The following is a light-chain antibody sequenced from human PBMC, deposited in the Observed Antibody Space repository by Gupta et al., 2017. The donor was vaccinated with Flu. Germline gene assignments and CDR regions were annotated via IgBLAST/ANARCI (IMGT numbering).Light chain of an antibody. CDR2: QNG. V-gene: IGLV3-1*01. CDR3: QAWDRSTAGV. CDR1: KLGDKY. J-gene: IGLJ3*02. Sequence: SYELTQPPSVSVSPGQTASITCSGNKLGDKYACWYQQKPGQSPVLVIYQNGKRPSGIPERFSGSNSGNTATLTISGTQAMDEADYYCQAWDRSTAGVFGGGTKLTVL.